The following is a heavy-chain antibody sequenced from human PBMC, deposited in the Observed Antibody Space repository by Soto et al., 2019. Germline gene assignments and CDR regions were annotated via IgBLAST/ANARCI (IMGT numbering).Heavy chain of an antibody. CDR2: ISGSGGST. V-gene: IGHV3-23*01. CDR3: AKVSLLCGSYDY. Sequence: EVQLLESGGGLVQPGGSLRLSCAASGFTFSSYAMSWVRQAPGKGLEWVSAISGSGGSTYYADSVKGRFTISRDNSKNTLDLQMNSLRAEDTAVYYCAKVSLLCGSYDYWGQGTLVTVSS. J-gene: IGHJ4*02. D-gene: IGHD1-26*01. CDR1: GFTFSSYA.